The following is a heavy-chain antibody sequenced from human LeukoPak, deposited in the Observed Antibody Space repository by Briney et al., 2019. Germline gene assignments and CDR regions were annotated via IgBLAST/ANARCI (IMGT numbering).Heavy chain of an antibody. CDR1: GGSISSYY. J-gene: IGHJ4*02. D-gene: IGHD3-10*01. CDR3: ASTTTYYYGSGSQYYFDY. V-gene: IGHV4-59*01. CDR2: IYDNGSN. Sequence: PSETLSLTCTVSGGSISSYYWSWIRQPPGKGLEWIGYIYDNGSNNYNPSLKSRVTISVDTSKNQFSLKLSSVTAADTAVYYCASTTTYYYGSGSQYYFDYWGQGTLVTVSS.